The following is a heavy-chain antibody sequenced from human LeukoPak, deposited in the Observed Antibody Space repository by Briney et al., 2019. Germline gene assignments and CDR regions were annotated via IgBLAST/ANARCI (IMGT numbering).Heavy chain of an antibody. CDR2: IYYSGST. CDR1: GGSISSSSYY. J-gene: IGHJ4*02. Sequence: ETLSLTCTVSGGSISSSSYYWGWIRQPPGKGLEWIGSIYYSGSTYYNPSLKSRVTISVDTSKNQFSLKLSSVTAADTAVYYCASNIAAAGTVDYWGQGTLVTVSS. D-gene: IGHD6-13*01. CDR3: ASNIAAAGTVDY. V-gene: IGHV4-39*07.